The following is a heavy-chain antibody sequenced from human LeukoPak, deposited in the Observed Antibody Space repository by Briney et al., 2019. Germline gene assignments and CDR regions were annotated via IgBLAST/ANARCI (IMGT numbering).Heavy chain of an antibody. CDR2: IFYTGDS. Sequence: SETLSLTCTVSGVSSSSSYWRWIRQPPGKGLEWIGYIFYTGDSNHNPTFKSRVSISLDTSKDQISLKLYSVTAADTAVYYCARHRFASPLDSWGQGTLVTVSS. D-gene: IGHD2-21*01. CDR3: ARHRFASPLDS. J-gene: IGHJ4*02. V-gene: IGHV4-59*08. CDR1: GVSSSSSY.